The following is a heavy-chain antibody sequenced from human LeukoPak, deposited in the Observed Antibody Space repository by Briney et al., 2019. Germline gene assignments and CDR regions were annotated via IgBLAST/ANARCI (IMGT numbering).Heavy chain of an antibody. J-gene: IGHJ4*02. CDR3: AAKVSRDPFDY. CDR2: IIPILGIA. CDR1: GGTFSSCA. Sequence: SVKVSCKASGGTFSSCAISWVRQAPGQGLECMGRIIPILGIANYAQKFKGRVTIAADKSTSTAYMELSSLRSEDKAVYYCAAKVSRDPFDYWGQGTLVTVSS. D-gene: IGHD3-10*01. V-gene: IGHV1-69*04.